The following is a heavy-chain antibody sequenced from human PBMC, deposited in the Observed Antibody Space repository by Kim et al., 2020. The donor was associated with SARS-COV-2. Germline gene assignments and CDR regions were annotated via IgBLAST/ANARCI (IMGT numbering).Heavy chain of an antibody. D-gene: IGHD2-2*02. CDR2: INHSGST. CDR1: GGSFSGYY. V-gene: IGHV4-34*01. CDR3: ARGSKDRYCSSTSCYSYFDY. J-gene: IGHJ4*02. Sequence: SETLSLTCAVYGGSFSGYYWSWIRQPPGKGLEWIGEINHSGSTNYNPSLKSRVTISVDTSKNQFSLKLSSVTAADTAVYYCARGSKDRYCSSTSCYSYFDYWGQGTLVTVSS.